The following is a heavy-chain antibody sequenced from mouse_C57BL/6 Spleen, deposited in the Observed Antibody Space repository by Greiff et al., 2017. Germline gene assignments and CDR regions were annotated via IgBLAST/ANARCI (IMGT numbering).Heavy chain of an antibody. Sequence: EVKVVESGGGLVQSGRSLRLSCATSGFTFSDFYMEWVRQAPGKGLEWIAASRNKANDYTAEYSASVKGRFIVSRDTSQSILYLQMNALRAEDTAIYYSAKDAREGKDHWRQGTSVTVSA. CDR2: SRNKANDYTA. V-gene: IGHV7-1*01. J-gene: IGHJ4*01. CDR1: GFTFSDFY. CDR3: AKDAREGKDH.